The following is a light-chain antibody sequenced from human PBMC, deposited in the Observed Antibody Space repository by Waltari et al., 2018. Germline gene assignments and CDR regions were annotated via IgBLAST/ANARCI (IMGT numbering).Light chain of an antibody. CDR2: GAA. Sequence: ESLLTQSPGTLSLSPGERATLSCRASQSVTSSHLAWYQHKPGQAPRLLIYGAATRATGIPDRFSGSGSVTDFTLTISRLEPEDFAVYYCQQYDNSRYTFGQGTKLEIK. J-gene: IGKJ2*01. V-gene: IGKV3-20*01. CDR3: QQYDNSRYT. CDR1: QSVTSSH.